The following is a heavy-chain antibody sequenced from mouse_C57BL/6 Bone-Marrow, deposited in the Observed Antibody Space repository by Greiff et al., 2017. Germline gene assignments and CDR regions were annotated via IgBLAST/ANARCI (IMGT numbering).Heavy chain of an antibody. V-gene: IGHV1-7*01. CDR2: INPSSGYT. CDR3: AKGQLRAGFAY. Sequence: VQLQQSGAELAKPGALVKLSCKASGYTFTSYWMHWVKQRPGQGLEWIGYINPSSGYTKYNQKFKDKATLTADKSSSTAYMQLSSLTYEDSAVYYCAKGQLRAGFAYWGQGTLVTVSA. J-gene: IGHJ3*01. D-gene: IGHD3-2*02. CDR1: GYTFTSYW.